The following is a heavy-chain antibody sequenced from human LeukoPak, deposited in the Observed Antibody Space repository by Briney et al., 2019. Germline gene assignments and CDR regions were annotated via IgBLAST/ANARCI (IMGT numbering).Heavy chain of an antibody. J-gene: IGHJ4*02. CDR3: ARGRYVLRYFDWSTPDYFDY. Sequence: SETLSLTCAVYGGSFSGYYWSWIRQPPGKGLEWIGEVNHSGSTNYNPSLKSRVTISVDTSKNQFSLKLSSVTAADTAVYYCARGRYVLRYFDWSTPDYFDYWGQETLVTASS. V-gene: IGHV4-34*01. CDR1: GGSFSGYY. CDR2: VNHSGST. D-gene: IGHD3-9*01.